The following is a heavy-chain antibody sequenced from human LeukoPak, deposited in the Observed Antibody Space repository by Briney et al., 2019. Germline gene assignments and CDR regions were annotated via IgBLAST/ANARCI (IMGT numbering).Heavy chain of an antibody. CDR1: GFTFSSYA. D-gene: IGHD1-26*01. V-gene: IGHV3-23*01. Sequence: AGGSLRLSCTASGFTFSSYAMNWVRQAPGKGLKWVSGISGSGGRTYYTDSVKGRFTISRDNSKNTLYLQMNSLRAGDTAVYYCARVGIVGANHDAFDIWGQGTMVTVSS. CDR3: ARVGIVGANHDAFDI. J-gene: IGHJ3*02. CDR2: ISGSGGRT.